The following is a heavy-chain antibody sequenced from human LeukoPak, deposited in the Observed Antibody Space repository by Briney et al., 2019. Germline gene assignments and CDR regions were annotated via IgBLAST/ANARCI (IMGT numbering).Heavy chain of an antibody. CDR3: ARAYYDFWSGYYRNPTPFDY. CDR2: MNPNSGNT. D-gene: IGHD3-3*01. V-gene: IGHV1-8*01. J-gene: IGHJ4*02. CDR1: GFTFTSHD. Sequence: ASVTVSCTASGFTFTSHDYNWVRQATGQGLEWMGWMNPNSGNTGYAQKFQGRVTMTRNTSISTAYMELSSLRSEDTAVYYCARAYYDFWSGYYRNPTPFDYWGQGTLVTVSS.